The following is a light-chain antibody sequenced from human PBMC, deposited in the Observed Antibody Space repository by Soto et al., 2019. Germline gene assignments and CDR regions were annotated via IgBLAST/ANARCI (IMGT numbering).Light chain of an antibody. V-gene: IGLV2-14*01. Sequence: QSVLTQPASVSGSPGQSITISCTGTSSDVGGYDYVSWYQHHTGKAPKLLIFEVSNRPSEVSNRFSGSKSGNTASLTISGLQLEDEDDYYCTSYAITSPYVLGTGTKSPS. CDR3: TSYAITSPYV. CDR1: SSDVGGYDY. J-gene: IGLJ1*01. CDR2: EVS.